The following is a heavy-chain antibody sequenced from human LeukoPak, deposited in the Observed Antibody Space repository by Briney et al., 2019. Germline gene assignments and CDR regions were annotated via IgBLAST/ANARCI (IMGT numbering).Heavy chain of an antibody. CDR3: ARVAGSYSIRPFDF. V-gene: IGHV3-23*01. CDR1: GFTFDNYA. J-gene: IGHJ4*02. Sequence: PGGSLRLSCAASGFTFDNYAKTWVRQAPGKGLEWVSAIRLSDGYTYYADSVQGRFIISRDTSKNTVSLQMNSLTGDDTALYYCARVAGSYSIRPFDFWGQGTVVIVSS. CDR2: IRLSDGYT. D-gene: IGHD1-26*01.